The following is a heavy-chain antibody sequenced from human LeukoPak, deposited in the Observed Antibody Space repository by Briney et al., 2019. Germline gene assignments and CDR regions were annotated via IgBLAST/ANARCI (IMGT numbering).Heavy chain of an antibody. V-gene: IGHV3-53*01. CDR2: IYSGGST. Sequence: GGSLRLFCAASGFTFSDYYMSWIRQAPGKGLEWGSDIYSGGSTYYADSVKGRFTISRDNSKNTLYLQMTSLRADDTAVYYGAKDQRGRYYGSGSPQRWFDPWGKGTMVTVSS. CDR1: GFTFSDYY. D-gene: IGHD3-10*01. J-gene: IGHJ5*02. CDR3: AKDQRGRYYGSGSPQRWFDP.